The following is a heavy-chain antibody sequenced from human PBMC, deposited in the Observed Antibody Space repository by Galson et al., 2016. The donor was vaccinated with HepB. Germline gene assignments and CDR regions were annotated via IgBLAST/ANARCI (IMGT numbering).Heavy chain of an antibody. CDR2: IRNKARSDTA. Sequence: SLRLSCAASGFTFNDHFMDWVRQAPGKGLEWVGRIRNKARSDTAEYAAAVKGRFTISGDDLKNTLFLQMNSLETDDTAVYYCAASISVPGDNYWGQRTLVTVSS. J-gene: IGHJ4*02. CDR1: GFTFNDHF. CDR3: AASISVPGDNY. V-gene: IGHV3-72*01. D-gene: IGHD6-19*01.